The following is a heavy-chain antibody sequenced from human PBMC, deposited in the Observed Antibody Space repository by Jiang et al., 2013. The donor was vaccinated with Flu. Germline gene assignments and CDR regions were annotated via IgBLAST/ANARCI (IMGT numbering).Heavy chain of an antibody. CDR1: GGSISSSSYY. J-gene: IGHJ4*02. V-gene: IGHV4-39*07. CDR2: IYYSGTT. D-gene: IGHD3-16*01. Sequence: GPGLVKPSETLSLTCSVSGGSISSSSYYWGWIRQPPGKGLEWIGSIYYSGTTYYNPSLKTRVTMSVDTSKNHFSLKLSSLTAADTAVYYCARDLRGGTQGKFDYWGQGILVTV. CDR3: ARDLRGGTQGKFDY.